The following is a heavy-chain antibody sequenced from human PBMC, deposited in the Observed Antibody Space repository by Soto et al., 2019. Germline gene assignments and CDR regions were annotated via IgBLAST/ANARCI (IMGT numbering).Heavy chain of an antibody. CDR3: ARVRPLRDCTRTSCLGAFDI. J-gene: IGHJ3*02. Sequence: EEQLLESGGGLVRPGGSLRLSCAASGFTFRSYAMSWVRQAPGKGLEWVSAITASADTTYYADSVKGRFTISRDNSKNSMYVRMNRLRGEDTAVYYCARVRPLRDCTRTSCLGAFDIWGQGTRVTVS. CDR2: ITASADTT. V-gene: IGHV3-23*01. CDR1: GFTFRSYA. D-gene: IGHD2-2*01.